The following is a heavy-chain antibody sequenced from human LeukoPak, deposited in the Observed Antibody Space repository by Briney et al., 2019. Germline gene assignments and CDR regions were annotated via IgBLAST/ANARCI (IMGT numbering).Heavy chain of an antibody. J-gene: IGHJ6*02. CDR2: IIPILGIA. Sequence: ASVKVSCKASGGTFSSYTISWVRQAPGQGLEWRGRIIPILGIANYAQKFQGRVTITADKSTSTAYMELSSLRSEDTAVYYCARGRYYDSNPMDVWGQGTTVTVSS. V-gene: IGHV1-69*02. CDR3: ARGRYYDSNPMDV. CDR1: GGTFSSYT. D-gene: IGHD3-22*01.